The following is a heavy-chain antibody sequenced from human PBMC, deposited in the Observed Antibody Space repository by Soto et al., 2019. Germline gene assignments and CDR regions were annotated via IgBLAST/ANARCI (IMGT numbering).Heavy chain of an antibody. CDR3: AKTDGYPFYFDY. J-gene: IGHJ4*02. D-gene: IGHD5-12*01. V-gene: IGHV3-23*01. Sequence: PGESLKISCAASGFPFSTYAVGWVRQAPGKGLEWVSTISGVIDTTYYGDSVKGRFTISRDSSKNTLYLQMNSLRAADTAVYYCAKTDGYPFYFDYWGQGTLVTVSS. CDR2: ISGVIDTT. CDR1: GFPFSTYA.